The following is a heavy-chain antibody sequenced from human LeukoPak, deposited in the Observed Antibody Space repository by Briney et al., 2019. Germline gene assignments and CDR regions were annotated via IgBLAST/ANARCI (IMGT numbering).Heavy chain of an antibody. CDR3: ARHVRYSYVVFDY. CDR1: GGSVSTYY. D-gene: IGHD5-18*01. J-gene: IGHJ4*02. Sequence: SETLSRTCTVSGGSVSTYYWSWIRQSPGKGLEWIGYIYNGGSANYNPSLKSRVTISLDTSKNQFSLNLSSVTAADTAVYYCARHVRYSYVVFDYWGQGTLVTVSS. CDR2: IYNGGSA. V-gene: IGHV4-59*08.